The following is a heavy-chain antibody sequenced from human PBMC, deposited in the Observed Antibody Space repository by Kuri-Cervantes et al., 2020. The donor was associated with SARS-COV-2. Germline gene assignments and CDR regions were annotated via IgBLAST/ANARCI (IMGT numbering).Heavy chain of an antibody. V-gene: IGHV3-23*01. Sequence: GGSLRLSCAASGFTFSSYAMGWVRQAPGKGLEWVSAISGSGGSTYYADSVKGRFTISRDNSKNTLYLQMNSLRAEDTAVYYCAKDLNYVVPAAISSYYYYYGMDVWGQGTTVTVSS. CDR1: GFTFSSYA. J-gene: IGHJ6*02. CDR3: AKDLNYVVPAAISSYYYYYGMDV. D-gene: IGHD2-2*01. CDR2: ISGSGGST.